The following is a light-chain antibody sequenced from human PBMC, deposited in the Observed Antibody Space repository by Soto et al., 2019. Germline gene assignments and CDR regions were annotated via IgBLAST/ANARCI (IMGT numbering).Light chain of an antibody. CDR1: SSDVGGYNY. V-gene: IGLV2-11*01. CDR2: DVS. Sequence: QSALTQPRSVSGSPGQSVTISCTGTSSDVGGYNYVSGYQQHPGKAPKLMIYDVSKRPSGVPDRFSGSKSGNTASLTISGLQAEDEADYYCCSYAGSYTFDVFGTGTQLTVL. J-gene: IGLJ1*01. CDR3: CSYAGSYTFDV.